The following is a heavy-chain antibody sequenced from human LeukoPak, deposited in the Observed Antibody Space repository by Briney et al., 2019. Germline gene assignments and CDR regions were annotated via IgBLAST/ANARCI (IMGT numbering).Heavy chain of an antibody. J-gene: IGHJ4*02. CDR2: IKSKTDGGTT. D-gene: IGHD6-19*01. CDR3: TPSIAVAGSLDY. V-gene: IGHV3-15*01. Sequence: GGSLRLSCAASGLTFSNVWMSWVRQAPGKGLEWVGRIKSKTDGGTTDYAAPVKGRFTISRDDSKNTLNLQMNSLKTEDTAVYYCTPSIAVAGSLDYWGQGALVTVSS. CDR1: GLTFSNVW.